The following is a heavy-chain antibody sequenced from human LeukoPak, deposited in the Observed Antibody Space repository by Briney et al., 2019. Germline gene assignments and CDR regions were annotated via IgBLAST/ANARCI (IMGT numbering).Heavy chain of an antibody. CDR2: ISAYNGNT. Sequence: ASVKVSCKASGYTFTSYGISWVRQAPGQGLEWMGWISAYNGNTNYAQKLQGRVTMTTDTSTSTAYMELRSLRSDDTAVYYCARDSDWNYEINWFDPWGQGTLVTVSS. CDR1: GYTFTSYG. V-gene: IGHV1-18*01. J-gene: IGHJ5*02. CDR3: ARDSDWNYEINWFDP. D-gene: IGHD1-7*01.